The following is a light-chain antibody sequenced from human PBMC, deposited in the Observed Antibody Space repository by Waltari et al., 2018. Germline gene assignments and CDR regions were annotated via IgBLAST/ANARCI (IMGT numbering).Light chain of an antibody. V-gene: IGKV1-39*01. J-gene: IGKJ4*01. CDR3: QQSYSTPLT. CDR1: PRISSY. Sequence: DIQMTQSPSSLSASVGDRVTITCRASPRISSYLNWYQQKPGKAPKLLIYAASSLQSGVPSRFSCSGAGIDFTLTISSLQPEDFATYYCQQSYSTPLTFGGGTKVEIK. CDR2: AAS.